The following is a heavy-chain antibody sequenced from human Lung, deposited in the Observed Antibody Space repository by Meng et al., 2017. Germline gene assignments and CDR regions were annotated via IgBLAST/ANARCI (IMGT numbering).Heavy chain of an antibody. CDR2: ISSGSSYI. V-gene: IGHV3-21*03. J-gene: IGHJ4*02. Sequence: EVLLVESGGGLVKPGASLTLSCAASGFTFSDYSMNWVRQAPGKGLEWVSSISSGSSYIYYADSVKGRFTISRDNAKNSLYLHMNSLRVEDTGLYYCARDYGGNSGGYWGQGTLVTVSS. D-gene: IGHD4-23*01. CDR1: GFTFSDYS. CDR3: ARDYGGNSGGY.